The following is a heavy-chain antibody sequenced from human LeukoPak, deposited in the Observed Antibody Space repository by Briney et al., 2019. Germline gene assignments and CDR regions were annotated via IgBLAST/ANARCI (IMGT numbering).Heavy chain of an antibody. J-gene: IGHJ5*02. CDR1: GYTFTSYD. CDR3: ARVYCGGDCYYNWFDP. D-gene: IGHD2-21*02. V-gene: IGHV1-8*01. CDR2: MNPNSGNT. Sequence: AAVKVSCKASGYTFTSYDINWVRQATGQGLEWMGWMNPNSGNTGYAQKFQGRVTMTRNTFISTAYMELSSLRSEDTAVYYCARVYCGGDCYYNWFDPWGQGTLVTVSS.